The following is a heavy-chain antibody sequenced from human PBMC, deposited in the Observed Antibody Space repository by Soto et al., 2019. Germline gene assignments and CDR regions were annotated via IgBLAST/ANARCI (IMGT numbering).Heavy chain of an antibody. Sequence: KSSETLSLTCTVSGGSISSGDYYWSGIRQPPGKGLEWIGYIYYSGSTYYNPSLKSRVTISVDTSKNQFSLKLSSVTAADTAVYYCARAYYYGSGSYRYYYYGMDVWGQGTTVTVSS. J-gene: IGHJ6*02. D-gene: IGHD3-10*01. CDR3: ARAYYYGSGSYRYYYYGMDV. V-gene: IGHV4-30-4*01. CDR2: IYYSGST. CDR1: GGSISSGDYY.